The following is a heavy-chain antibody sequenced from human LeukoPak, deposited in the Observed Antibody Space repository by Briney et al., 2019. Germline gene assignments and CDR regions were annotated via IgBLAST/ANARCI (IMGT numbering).Heavy chain of an antibody. CDR1: GGSISSSY. CDR2: IYYSGST. Sequence: SETLSLACTVSGGSISSSYWSWIRQPPGKGLEWIGYIYYSGSTNYNPSLKSRVTISIDTSKNQLSLQLTSVTAADTAVYYCARVTDWNDLDYWGPGTLVTVSS. D-gene: IGHD1-1*01. CDR3: ARVTDWNDLDY. J-gene: IGHJ4*02. V-gene: IGHV4-59*01.